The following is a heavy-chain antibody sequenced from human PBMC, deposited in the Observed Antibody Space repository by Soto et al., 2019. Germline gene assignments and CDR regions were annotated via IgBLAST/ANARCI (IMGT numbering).Heavy chain of an antibody. D-gene: IGHD3-22*01. V-gene: IGHV3-30*03. CDR1: GFTFSSYG. J-gene: IGHJ4*02. CDR3: ATFLERGDSSDY. CDR2: ISYDGSNK. Sequence: GGSLRLSCAASGFTFSSYGMHWVRQAPGKGLEWVAVISYDGSNKYYADSVRGRFTISRDNSKNTLYLQMNSLRAEDTAVYYCATFLERGDSSDYWGQGTLVTVSS.